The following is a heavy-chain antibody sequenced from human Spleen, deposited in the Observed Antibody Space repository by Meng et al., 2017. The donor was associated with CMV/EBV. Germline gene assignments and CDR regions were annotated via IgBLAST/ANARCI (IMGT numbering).Heavy chain of an antibody. CDR3: ARHLRLGASGYSSSNGLDV. CDR2: ISSSGSTI. V-gene: IGHV3-48*03. Sequence: GGSLRLSCAASRFSLSGYEMNWVRQAPGKGLEWVSYISSSGSTIYYADSVRGRFTISRDSAKSSLYLQMNSLRAGDTAVYYCARHLRLGASGYSSSNGLDVWGQGTTVTVSS. CDR1: RFSLSGYE. J-gene: IGHJ6*02. D-gene: IGHD6-13*01.